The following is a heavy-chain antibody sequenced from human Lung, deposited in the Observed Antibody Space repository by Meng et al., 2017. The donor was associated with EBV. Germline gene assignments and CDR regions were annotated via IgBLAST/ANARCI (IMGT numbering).Heavy chain of an antibody. Sequence: QGQLQESGPGLVKPSQTLSLTRTVSGGSIRFGDYYWSWIRQPPGKGLEWIGYIYDSGSTSYNPSLMSRVTISVDTSRNQFSLKLTSVTAADTAVYYCAREYSSSSGLPGPWGQGTLVTVSS. CDR3: AREYSSSSGLPGP. J-gene: IGHJ5*02. CDR2: IYDSGST. CDR1: GGSIRFGDYY. D-gene: IGHD6-6*01. V-gene: IGHV4-30-4*08.